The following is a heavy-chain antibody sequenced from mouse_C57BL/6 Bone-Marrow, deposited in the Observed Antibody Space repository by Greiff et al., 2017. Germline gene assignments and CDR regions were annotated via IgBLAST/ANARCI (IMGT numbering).Heavy chain of an antibody. CDR1: GFNIKDDY. V-gene: IGHV14-4*01. Sequence: VQLKQSGAELVRPGASVKLSCTASGFNIKDDYMHWVKQRPEQGLEWIGWIDPENGDTEYASKFQGKATITADTSSNTAYLQLSSLTSEDTAVYYCAKIYDGYFYFDYWGQGTTLTVSS. CDR2: IDPENGDT. CDR3: AKIYDGYFYFDY. J-gene: IGHJ2*01. D-gene: IGHD2-3*01.